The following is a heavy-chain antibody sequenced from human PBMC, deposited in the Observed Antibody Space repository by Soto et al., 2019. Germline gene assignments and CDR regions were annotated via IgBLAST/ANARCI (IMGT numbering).Heavy chain of an antibody. CDR2: IIPIFGTA. D-gene: IGHD3-3*01. V-gene: IGHV1-69*06. Sequence: GASVKVSCKASEDTFRNYAISWVRQAPGQGLEWMGGIIPIFGTANYAQKFQGRVTITADTSANTVYLELSSLRSEDTAVYYCTASADDTFLEYWAQGSLVTVSS. J-gene: IGHJ4*02. CDR3: TASADDTFLEY. CDR1: EDTFRNYA.